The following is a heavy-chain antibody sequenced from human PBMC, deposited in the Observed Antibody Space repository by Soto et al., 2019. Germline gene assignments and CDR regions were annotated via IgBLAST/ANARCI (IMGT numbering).Heavy chain of an antibody. D-gene: IGHD3-10*01. CDR2: ISAYNGNT. Sequence: ASVKVSCKASGYTFTSYGISWVRQAPGQGLEWMGWISAYNGNTNYAQKLQGRVTMTTDTSTSTAYMELRSLRSDDTAVYYCARVVRSVHYYYYYMDVWGKGTTVTVSS. V-gene: IGHV1-18*01. J-gene: IGHJ6*03. CDR3: ARVVRSVHYYYYYMDV. CDR1: GYTFTSYG.